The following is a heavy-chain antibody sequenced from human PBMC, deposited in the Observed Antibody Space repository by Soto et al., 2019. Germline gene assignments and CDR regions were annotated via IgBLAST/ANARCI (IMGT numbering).Heavy chain of an antibody. J-gene: IGHJ4*02. CDR3: ARGAPLGRRRPHIVVVTAPYYFDY. V-gene: IGHV4-30-2*01. Sequence: QLQLQESGSGLVKPSQTLSLTCAVSGGSISSGGYSWSWIRQPPGKGLEWIGYIYHSGSTYYNPSLHSRVTISVDRSKNQFSLKLSSVTAADTAVYYCARGAPLGRRRPHIVVVTAPYYFDYWGQGTLVTVSS. CDR1: GGSISSGGYS. CDR2: IYHSGST. D-gene: IGHD2-21*02.